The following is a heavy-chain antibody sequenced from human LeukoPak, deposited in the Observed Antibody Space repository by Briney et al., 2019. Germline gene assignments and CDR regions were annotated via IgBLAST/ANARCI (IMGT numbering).Heavy chain of an antibody. D-gene: IGHD3-22*01. CDR3: AKDAFHDSSGYYSPFDY. CDR2: ISGSGAGT. J-gene: IGHJ4*02. V-gene: IGHV3-23*01. CDR1: GFTFSSYA. Sequence: AGGSLRLSCAASGFTFSSYAMSWVRQAPGKGLEWVSTISGSGAGTYYPDSVKGRFTIPRDNSKNTLYLQMNGLRAEDTAVYYCAKDAFHDSSGYYSPFDYWGQGTLVTVSS.